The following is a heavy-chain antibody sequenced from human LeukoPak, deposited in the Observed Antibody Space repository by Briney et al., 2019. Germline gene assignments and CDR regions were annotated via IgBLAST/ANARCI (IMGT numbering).Heavy chain of an antibody. J-gene: IGHJ4*02. D-gene: IGHD3-22*01. Sequence: PGGSLRLSCAASGFTFSIYSMNWVRQAPGKGLEWVSYISSSGSTIYYADSVKGRFTTSRDNAKNSLYLQMNSLRAEDTAVYYCARRYYYDSSGYYYVDEGIDFGGRGTLVTVSS. V-gene: IGHV3-48*04. CDR2: ISSSGSTI. CDR3: ARRYYYDSSGYYYVDEGIDF. CDR1: GFTFSIYS.